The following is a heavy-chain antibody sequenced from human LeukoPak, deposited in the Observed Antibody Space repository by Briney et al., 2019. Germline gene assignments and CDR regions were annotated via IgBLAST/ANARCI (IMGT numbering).Heavy chain of an antibody. CDR2: IYHSGST. Sequence: SETLSLTCTVSGYSISSGYYWGWIRQPPGKGLEWIGSIYHSGSTYYNPSLKSRVTISVDTSKNQFSPKLSSVTAADTAVYYCARVAYSGSYDYWGQGTLVTVSS. CDR3: ARVAYSGSYDY. CDR1: GYSISSGYY. D-gene: IGHD1-26*01. V-gene: IGHV4-38-2*02. J-gene: IGHJ4*02.